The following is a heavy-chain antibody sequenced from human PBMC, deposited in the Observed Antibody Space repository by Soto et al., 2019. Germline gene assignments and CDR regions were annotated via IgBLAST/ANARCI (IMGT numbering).Heavy chain of an antibody. V-gene: IGHV1-18*01. CDR3: ARAADYYGSGSYYREDFDY. Sequence: QVQLVQSGAEVKKPGASVKVSCKASGYTFTSYGISWVRQAPGQGLEWMGWISAYNGNTNYAQTLQGRVTMTTDTSTSTAYMELRSLRSDDTAVYYCARAADYYGSGSYYREDFDYWGQGTLVTVSS. CDR1: GYTFTSYG. J-gene: IGHJ4*02. CDR2: ISAYNGNT. D-gene: IGHD3-10*01.